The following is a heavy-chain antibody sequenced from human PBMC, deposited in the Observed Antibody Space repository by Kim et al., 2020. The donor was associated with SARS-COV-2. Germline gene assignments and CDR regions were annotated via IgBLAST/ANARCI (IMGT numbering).Heavy chain of an antibody. D-gene: IGHD6-19*01. V-gene: IGHV1-18*01. CDR1: GYTFTSYG. Sequence: ASVKVSCKASGYTFTSYGISWVRQAPGQGLEWMGWISAYNGNTNYAQKLQGRVTMTTDTSTSTAYMELRSLRSDDTAVYYCARDAQWLVRTWWDYWGQGTLVTVSS. CDR2: ISAYNGNT. J-gene: IGHJ4*02. CDR3: ARDAQWLVRTWWDY.